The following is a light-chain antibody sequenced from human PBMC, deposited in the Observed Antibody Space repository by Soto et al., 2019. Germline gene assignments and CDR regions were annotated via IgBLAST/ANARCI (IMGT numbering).Light chain of an antibody. V-gene: IGKV3-11*01. CDR3: QQRSSWPHT. J-gene: IGKJ4*01. CDR2: DAS. CDR1: QSVGSQ. Sequence: EVVLTQSPATLSLSPGERATLSCRASQSVGSQLAWYQQKPGQAPRLLINDASNRATGIPARFSGSGSGTDFTLTISSLEPEDFAVYYCQQRSSWPHTFGGGTKVEIK.